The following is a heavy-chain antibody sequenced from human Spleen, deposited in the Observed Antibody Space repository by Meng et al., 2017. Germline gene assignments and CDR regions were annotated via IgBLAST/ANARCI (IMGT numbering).Heavy chain of an antibody. D-gene: IGHD2-21*02. CDR3: AKGGAYCGGDCSDAFDI. Sequence: GESLKISCAVSGFTFSSSAMSWVRQAPGKGLEWVSSISISGEITRYADSVKGRFTVSRDNSRSTLHLQMNSLRAEDTAVYYCAKGGAYCGGDCSDAFDIWGQGTMVTVSS. V-gene: IGHV3-23*01. CDR2: ISISGEIT. CDR1: GFTFSSSA. J-gene: IGHJ3*02.